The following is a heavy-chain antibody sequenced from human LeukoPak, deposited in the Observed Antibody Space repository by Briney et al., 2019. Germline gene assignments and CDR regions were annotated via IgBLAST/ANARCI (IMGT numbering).Heavy chain of an antibody. D-gene: IGHD2-2*01. J-gene: IGHJ4*02. V-gene: IGHV3-23*01. CDR2: ISGSGGLT. CDR1: GSIFSSYA. CDR3: ARDLRRDCSTTTCYAFDY. Sequence: GGSLRLSCAVSGSIFSSYAMSWVRQAPGKGLGWVSVISGSGGLTYYADSVKGRFTISRDNSKNTLYLQMNSLRADDTAVYYCARDLRRDCSTTTCYAFDYWGQGTLVTVSS.